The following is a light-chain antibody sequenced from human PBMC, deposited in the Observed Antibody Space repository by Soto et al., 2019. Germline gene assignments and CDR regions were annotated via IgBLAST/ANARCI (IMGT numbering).Light chain of an antibody. J-gene: IGLJ2*01. Sequence: QSALTQPPSASGSPGQSVTISCTGTSSDIGGYNFVSWYQQHPGKAPKLMIDEVNKRPSGVPDRFSGSKSGNTASLTVSGLQAEDEADYYCSSYADTNNLVFGGGTKRTVL. CDR2: EVN. V-gene: IGLV2-8*01. CDR3: SSYADTNNLV. CDR1: SSDIGGYNF.